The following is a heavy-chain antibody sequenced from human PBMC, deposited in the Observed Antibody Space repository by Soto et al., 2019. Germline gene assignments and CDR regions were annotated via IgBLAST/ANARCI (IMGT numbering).Heavy chain of an antibody. Sequence: EVQLVESGGGLVKPGGSLRLSCAVSGFIFSRYSMNWVRQAPGKGLEWVSSIGTSGSYIYDTDSVKGRFTISRDNTKDERYLQMNSLRAEDTAIYYCARGSAFIGLDYWGQGTPVTVSS. CDR1: GFIFSRYS. CDR2: IGTSGSYI. D-gene: IGHD1-26*01. J-gene: IGHJ4*02. V-gene: IGHV3-21*01. CDR3: ARGSAFIGLDY.